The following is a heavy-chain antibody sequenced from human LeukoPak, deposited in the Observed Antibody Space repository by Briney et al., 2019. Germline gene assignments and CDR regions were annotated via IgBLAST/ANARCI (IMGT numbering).Heavy chain of an antibody. V-gene: IGHV1-69*04. CDR2: IIPIFGIA. J-gene: IGHJ6*02. D-gene: IGHD6-13*01. CDR3: RCHSSSYYYGMDV. CDR1: GGTFSSYA. Sequence: SVKVSCKASGGTFSSYAISWVRQAPGQGLEWMGRIIPIFGIANYAQKFQGRVTITADKSTSTAYMELSSLRSEDTAVYYCRCHSSSYYYGMDVWGQGTTVIVSS.